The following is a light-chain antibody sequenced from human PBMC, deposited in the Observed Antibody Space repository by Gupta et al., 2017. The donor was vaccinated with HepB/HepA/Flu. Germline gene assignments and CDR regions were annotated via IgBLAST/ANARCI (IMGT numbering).Light chain of an antibody. V-gene: IGKV4-1*01. CDR2: WAS. Sequence: DIVMTQSPDSLAVSLGERATINCKSSQSVLYSSNNKNYLAWYQQKPGQPLKLLIYWASTRESGVPDRFSGSGSGTDFTLTISSLQAEDVAVYYCQQEDSTPCSFGQGTKLEIK. J-gene: IGKJ2*04. CDR3: QQEDSTPCS. CDR1: QSVLYSSNNKNY.